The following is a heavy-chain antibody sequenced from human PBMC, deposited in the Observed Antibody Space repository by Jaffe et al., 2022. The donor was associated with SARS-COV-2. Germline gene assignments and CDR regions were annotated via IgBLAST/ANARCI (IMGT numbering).Heavy chain of an antibody. Sequence: QLVESGGGLVPPGGSLRLSCAASGFSFSSHDMHWVRHSSGKGLEWVSAINADGDPYYSGSVKGRFTISRDNAENSLYLQMNYLRAGDTAVYYCARARGWGMDVGGQGTTVTVSS. V-gene: IGHV3-13*04. CDR1: GFSFSSHD. CDR3: ARARGWGMDV. CDR2: INADGDP. J-gene: IGHJ6*02.